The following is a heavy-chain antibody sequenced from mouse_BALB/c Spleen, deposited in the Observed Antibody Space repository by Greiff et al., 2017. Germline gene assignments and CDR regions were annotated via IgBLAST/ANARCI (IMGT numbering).Heavy chain of an antibody. CDR1: GYTFTSYW. V-gene: IGHV1-87*01. Sequence: QVQLKQSGAELARPGASVKLSCKASGYTFTSYWMQWVKQRPGQGLEWIGAIYPGDGDTRYTQKFKGKATLTADKSSSTAYMQLSSLASEDSAVYYCARYDYDGSWFAYWGQGTLVTVSA. CDR2: IYPGDGDT. CDR3: ARYDYDGSWFAY. D-gene: IGHD2-4*01. J-gene: IGHJ3*01.